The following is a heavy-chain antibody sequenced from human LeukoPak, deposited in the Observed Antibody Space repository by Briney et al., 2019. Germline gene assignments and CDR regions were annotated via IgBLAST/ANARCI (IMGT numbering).Heavy chain of an antibody. J-gene: IGHJ4*02. CDR3: ARDQPFYDSSGYYYFDY. CDR2: IYHSGST. Sequence: LRRTLFLTCAVSGGSISSSIWWSWVRQPPGKGLEWIGEIYHSGSTNYNPSLKSRVTISVDKSKNQFSLKLSSVTAADTAVYYCARDQPFYDSSGYYYFDYWGQGTLVTVSS. V-gene: IGHV4-4*02. CDR1: GGSISSSIW. D-gene: IGHD3-22*01.